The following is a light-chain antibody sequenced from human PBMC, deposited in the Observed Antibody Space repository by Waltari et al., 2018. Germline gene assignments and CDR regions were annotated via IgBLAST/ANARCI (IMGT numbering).Light chain of an antibody. Sequence: EIVMTQSPATLSVSPGERATRSCRASQSVSSSVAWYQQKPGQAPRLLIFGASTRATGIPARFSGSGSGTEFTLTISSLQSEDFAVYYCQQYNNWPWTFGQGTKVEIK. CDR2: GAS. CDR1: QSVSSS. J-gene: IGKJ1*01. V-gene: IGKV3-15*01. CDR3: QQYNNWPWT.